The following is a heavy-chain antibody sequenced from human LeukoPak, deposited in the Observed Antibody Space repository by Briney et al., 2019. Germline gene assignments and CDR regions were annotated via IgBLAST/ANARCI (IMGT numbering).Heavy chain of an antibody. D-gene: IGHD6-19*01. J-gene: IGHJ3*02. Sequence: GGSLRLSCAASGFTFRSYGMNWVRQAPGKGLERLSTISENGVYTWYADSVRGHFSISRDNSKSTLFLQMNSLIAEDMAVYYCAKNVADSNEVAFDIWGQGRMVTVSS. V-gene: IGHV3-23*01. CDR2: ISENGVYT. CDR1: GFTFRSYG. CDR3: AKNVADSNEVAFDI.